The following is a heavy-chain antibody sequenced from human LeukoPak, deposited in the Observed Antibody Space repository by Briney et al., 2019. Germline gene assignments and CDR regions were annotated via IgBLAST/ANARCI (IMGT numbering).Heavy chain of an antibody. CDR3: ASGEVAAAGLDY. V-gene: IGHV4-31*03. CDR1: GGSISSGGYY. J-gene: IGHJ4*02. D-gene: IGHD6-13*01. Sequence: PSETLPLTCTVSGGSISSGGYYWSWIRQHPGKGLEWIGYIYYSGSTYYNPSLKSRVTISVDTSKNQFSLKLSSVTAADTAVYYCASGEVAAAGLDYWGQGTLVTVSS. CDR2: IYYSGST.